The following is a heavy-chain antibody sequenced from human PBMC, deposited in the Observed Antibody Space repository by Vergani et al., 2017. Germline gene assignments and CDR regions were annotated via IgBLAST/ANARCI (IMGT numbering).Heavy chain of an antibody. Sequence: QLQLQESGPGLVKPSETLSLTCTVSGGSISGSGYYWGWIRQPPGKGLEWIGSIYYSGSTYYNPSLKSRLTISVDMSKNQFSLKLSSVTAAETAVYYCARCIRDYFDYWGQGTLVTVSS. J-gene: IGHJ4*02. CDR3: ARCIRDYFDY. CDR2: IYYSGST. D-gene: IGHD3-10*01. V-gene: IGHV4-39*01. CDR1: GGSISGSGYY.